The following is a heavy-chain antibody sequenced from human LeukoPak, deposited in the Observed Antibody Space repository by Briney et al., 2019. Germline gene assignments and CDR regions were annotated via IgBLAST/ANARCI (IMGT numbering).Heavy chain of an antibody. CDR2: IRYDGSNK. CDR1: GFTFSSYG. CDR3: AKDVNVLLWFGEFDY. J-gene: IGHJ4*02. V-gene: IGHV3-30*02. Sequence: GGSLRLSCAASGFTFSSYGMHWVRQAPGKGLEWVAFIRYDGSNKYYADSVKGRFTISRDNSKNTLYLQMNSLRAEDTAVYYCAKDVNVLLWFGEFDYWGQGTLVTVSS. D-gene: IGHD3-10*01.